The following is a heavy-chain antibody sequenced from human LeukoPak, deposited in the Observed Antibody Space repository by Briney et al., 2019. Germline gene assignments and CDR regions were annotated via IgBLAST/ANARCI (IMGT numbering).Heavy chain of an antibody. CDR1: GGSISSSSYY. CDR3: ARDRRTGDFDY. J-gene: IGHJ4*02. Sequence: PSETLSLTCTVSGGSISSSSYYWGWIRQPPGKGLEWIGSIYYSGSTYYNPSLKSRVTISVDTSKNQFSLKLSSVTAADTAVYYCARDRRTGDFDYWGQGTLVTVSS. CDR2: IYYSGST. D-gene: IGHD7-27*01. V-gene: IGHV4-39*07.